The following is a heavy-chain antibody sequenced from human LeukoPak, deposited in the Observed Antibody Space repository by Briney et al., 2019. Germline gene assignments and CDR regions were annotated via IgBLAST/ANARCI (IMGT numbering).Heavy chain of an antibody. J-gene: IGHJ6*03. CDR3: AKYSEVYYYVDV. CDR1: GFKFETYN. V-gene: IGHV3-21*01. CDR2: IRSYSSYI. Sequence: GGSLRLSCAASGFKFETYNFNWVRQAPGKGLEWVATIRSYSSYIHYGDSVKGRFTISRDDAKKSLYLQMNSLRAEDTAVYFCAKYSEVYYYVDVWGTGTTVTVSS. D-gene: IGHD3-9*01.